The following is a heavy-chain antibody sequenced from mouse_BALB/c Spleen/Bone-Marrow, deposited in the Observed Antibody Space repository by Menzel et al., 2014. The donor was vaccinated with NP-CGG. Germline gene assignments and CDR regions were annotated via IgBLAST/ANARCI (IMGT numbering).Heavy chain of an antibody. V-gene: IGHV5-4*02. CDR2: ISDGGSYT. Sequence: EVQLQQSGGGLVKPGGSLKLSCAASGFTFSDYYMYWVRQTPEKRLEWVAIISDGGSYTFYPDSVKGRFSISRDNAKNSLYLQISSLKSEDTAMYYCARDGDYSYAWFAYWGQGTLVTVSA. CDR1: GFTFSDYY. CDR3: ARDGDYSYAWFAY. D-gene: IGHD2-12*01. J-gene: IGHJ3*01.